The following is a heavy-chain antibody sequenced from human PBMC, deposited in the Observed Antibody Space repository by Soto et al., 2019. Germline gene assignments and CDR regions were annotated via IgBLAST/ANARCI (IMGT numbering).Heavy chain of an antibody. CDR1: GYIFTSYG. J-gene: IGHJ4*02. CDR3: AKDQVFEDSRGNLLGY. Sequence: QVQLVQSGGEVRKPGASVKVSCKASGYIFTSYGINWVRQAPGQGLEWMGWISTHNDDRKYAPKLQGRVTMTTDTSTSTAYMELRSLRSDDTAVYYCAKDQVFEDSRGNLLGYWGQGTLVTVSS. V-gene: IGHV1-18*01. CDR2: ISTHNDDR. D-gene: IGHD3-22*01.